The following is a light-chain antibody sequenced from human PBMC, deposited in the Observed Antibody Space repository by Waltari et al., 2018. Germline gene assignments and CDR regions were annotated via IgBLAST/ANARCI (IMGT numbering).Light chain of an antibody. V-gene: IGKV2-28*01. Sequence: DIVMTQSPLSLPVTPGESASISCRSSQSLLHTTGHNYLDWYVQKPGQSPQLLIFLGSHRASGVPDRFSGSGSGTDFTLKISRVEAEDVGVYYCMQGLQTSFTFGPGTKVDIK. J-gene: IGKJ3*01. CDR2: LGS. CDR1: QSLLHTTGHNY. CDR3: MQGLQTSFT.